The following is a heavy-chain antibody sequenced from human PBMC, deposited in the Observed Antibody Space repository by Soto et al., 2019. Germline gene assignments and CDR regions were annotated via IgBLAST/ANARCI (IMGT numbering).Heavy chain of an antibody. CDR2: ISSNGVGT. Sequence: GGSLRLSCAASGFTLSVYVMDWVCQAPGKGLEYVSGISSNGVGTYYANSVQGRFTISRDNSKNTVYLQMGSLRPEDMAVYYCARRARPDFYYMDVWGKGTTVTVSS. D-gene: IGHD6-6*01. J-gene: IGHJ6*03. V-gene: IGHV3-64*01. CDR1: GFTLSVYV. CDR3: ARRARPDFYYMDV.